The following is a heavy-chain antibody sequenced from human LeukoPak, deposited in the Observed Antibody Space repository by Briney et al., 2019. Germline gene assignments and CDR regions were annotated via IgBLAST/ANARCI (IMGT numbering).Heavy chain of an antibody. CDR1: GGTFNTHI. J-gene: IGHJ5*02. Sequence: ASVKVSCTSSGGTFNTHIFNWVRQAPGQGLEWMGRITPIIGTTKYAQRFQGRVTITADTSTSTAYLELRGLTYDDSAVYYCTRVTLRGGKYNWFDPWGQGTHVSVSS. D-gene: IGHD3-16*01. CDR3: TRVTLRGGKYNWFDP. CDR2: ITPIIGTT. V-gene: IGHV1-69*08.